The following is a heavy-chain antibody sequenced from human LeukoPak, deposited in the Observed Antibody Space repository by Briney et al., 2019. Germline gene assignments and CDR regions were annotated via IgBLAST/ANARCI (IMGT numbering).Heavy chain of an antibody. CDR1: GFPFSSYE. D-gene: IGHD1-26*01. V-gene: IGHV3-48*03. CDR2: ISSSGNAI. Sequence: GGSLRLSCAASGFPFSSYEMNWVRQAPGKGLEWVSYISSSGNAIYYADSVKGRFTISRDNAKNSLYLQMNSLRAEDTAVYYCARRYSGSYLVYYYYYYMDVWGKGTTVTISS. CDR3: ARRYSGSYLVYYYYYYMDV. J-gene: IGHJ6*03.